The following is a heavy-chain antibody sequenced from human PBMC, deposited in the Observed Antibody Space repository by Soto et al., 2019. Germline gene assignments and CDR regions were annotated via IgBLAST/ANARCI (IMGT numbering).Heavy chain of an antibody. D-gene: IGHD1-26*01. Sequence: PSETLSLTCAVYGESFSRYSWTWIRQPPGKGLEWIGEINQSGSTVYNPSLKSRVTISIDTSKMQFSLTLTSVTAADAAIYYCARKHYSGFDYWGQGTLVTVSS. CDR3: ARKHYSGFDY. V-gene: IGHV4-34*01. CDR2: INQSGST. CDR1: GESFSRYS. J-gene: IGHJ4*02.